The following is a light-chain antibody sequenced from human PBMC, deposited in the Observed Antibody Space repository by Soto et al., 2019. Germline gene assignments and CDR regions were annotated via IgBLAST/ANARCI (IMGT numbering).Light chain of an antibody. CDR1: STDVGGYKY. V-gene: IGLV2-14*01. CDR2: EVN. J-gene: IGLJ1*01. Sequence: QSALTQPASVSGSPGQSITISCTGTSTDVGGYKYVSWYQQHPGTAPKLMIFEVNGRPSGVSDRFSGSKSGNTASLTISGLQPEDEADYYCSPFSSSSTPYVFGTGTKVTVL. CDR3: SPFSSSSTPYV.